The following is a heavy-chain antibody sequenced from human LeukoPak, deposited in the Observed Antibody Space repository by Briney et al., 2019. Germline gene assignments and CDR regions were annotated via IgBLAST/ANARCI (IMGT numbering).Heavy chain of an antibody. CDR1: GGSISSYY. Sequence: SETLSLTCTVSGGSISSYYWSWIRQPPGKGLEWIGYISYSGSTSYNPSLRSRVTISVDTSKNQFSLKLSSVTAADTAVYYCATDGNFDLWGRGTLVTVSS. CDR3: ATDGNFDL. CDR2: ISYSGST. J-gene: IGHJ2*01. D-gene: IGHD1-26*01. V-gene: IGHV4-59*01.